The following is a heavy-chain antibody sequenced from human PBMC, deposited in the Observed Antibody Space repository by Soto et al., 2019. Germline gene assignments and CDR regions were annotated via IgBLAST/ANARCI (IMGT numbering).Heavy chain of an antibody. V-gene: IGHV1-69*06. Sequence: QVQLVQSGAEVKKPGSSVKVSCKASGGTFSSYAISWVRQAPGQGLEWMGGIIPIFGTANYAQKFQGRVKITAEKSTSRAYMELSSLRSEDTAVYYCALELYSSTEPICGMDVWGQGTTVTVSS. D-gene: IGHD2-15*01. CDR1: GGTFSSYA. CDR2: IIPIFGTA. J-gene: IGHJ6*02. CDR3: ALELYSSTEPICGMDV.